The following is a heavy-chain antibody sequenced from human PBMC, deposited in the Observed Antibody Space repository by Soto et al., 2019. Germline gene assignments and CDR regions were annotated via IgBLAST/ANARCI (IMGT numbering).Heavy chain of an antibody. CDR3: AKDPPPSYYDYVWGSYRLDY. V-gene: IGHV3-23*01. J-gene: IGHJ4*02. Sequence: GGSLRLSCAASGFTFSSYAMSWVRQAPGKGLEWVSAISGSGGSTYYADSVKGRFTISRDNSKNTLYLQMNSLRAEDTAVYYCAKDPPPSYYDYVWGSYRLDYWGQGTRVTVSS. CDR2: ISGSGGST. D-gene: IGHD3-16*02. CDR1: GFTFSSYA.